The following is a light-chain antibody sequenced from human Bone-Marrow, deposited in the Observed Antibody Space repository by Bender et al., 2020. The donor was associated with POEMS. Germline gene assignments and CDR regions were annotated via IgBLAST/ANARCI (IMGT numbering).Light chain of an antibody. CDR2: DVS. CDR3: CSYAGSYTWV. Sequence: QSALTQPASVSGSPGQSITISCTGTSSDVGGFNSVSWYQHHPGKAPKLMIYDVSNRPSGVPDRFSASKSGNTASLAINGLQSEDEADYYCCSYAGSYTWVFGGGTKVTVL. J-gene: IGLJ2*01. V-gene: IGLV2-11*01. CDR1: SSDVGGFNS.